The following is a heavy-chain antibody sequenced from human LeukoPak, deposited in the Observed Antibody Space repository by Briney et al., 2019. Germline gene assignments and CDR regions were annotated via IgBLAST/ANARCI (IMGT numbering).Heavy chain of an antibody. CDR2: INPNSGGT. J-gene: IGHJ6*02. CDR1: GYTFTGYY. V-gene: IGHV1-2*02. D-gene: IGHD6-13*01. CDR3: ARVPSVGIYYGMDV. Sequence: ASVKVSCKASGYTFTGYYMHWVRQAPGQGLEWMGWINPNSGGTNYAQKFQGRVTMTRDTSISTAYMELSRLRSDDTAVYYCARVPSVGIYYGMDVWGQGTTVTVSS.